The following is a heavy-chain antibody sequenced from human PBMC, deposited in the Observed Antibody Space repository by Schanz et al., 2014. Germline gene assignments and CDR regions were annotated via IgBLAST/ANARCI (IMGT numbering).Heavy chain of an antibody. CDR2: INPNTGGT. V-gene: IGHV1-2*06. Sequence: QEQLVQSGAEVKTPGDSVKVSCKASGYSIGGYYMHWVRQAPGVGPEWMGRINPNTGGTQYAQKFQGRVPMPTAKSISTVYMELSRLRSDDTAVYYCARVRSEDYGGMDVWGQGTTVTVSS. J-gene: IGHJ6*02. CDR3: ARVRSEDYGGMDV. CDR1: GYSIGGYY.